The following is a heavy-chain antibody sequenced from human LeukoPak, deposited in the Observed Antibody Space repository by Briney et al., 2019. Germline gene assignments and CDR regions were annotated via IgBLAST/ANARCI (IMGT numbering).Heavy chain of an antibody. Sequence: SETLSLTCTVSGDSISSDYWSWIRQPPGKGLGYIGYIYYSGRTNYRPSLKRRVTISLATSKLQFSLRLSSVTAADTAIYYCSRVRGGNSVLDNWGQGTLVTVSS. CDR2: IYYSGRT. CDR3: SRVRGGNSVLDN. CDR1: GDSISSDY. D-gene: IGHD4-23*01. J-gene: IGHJ4*02. V-gene: IGHV4-59*01.